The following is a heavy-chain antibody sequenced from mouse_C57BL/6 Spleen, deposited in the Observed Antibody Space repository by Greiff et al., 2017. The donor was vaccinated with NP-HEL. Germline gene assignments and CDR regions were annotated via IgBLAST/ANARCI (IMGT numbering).Heavy chain of an antibody. CDR3: ARELGQGFAY. D-gene: IGHD4-1*01. V-gene: IGHV2-6*01. Sequence: QVQLKESGPGLVAPSQSLSITCTVSGLSLTSYGVDWVRQSPGKGLEWLGVIWGVGSTNYNSALKSRLSISKDNSKSQVFLKMNSLQTDDTAMYYCARELGQGFAYWGQGTLVTVSA. CDR1: GLSLTSYG. J-gene: IGHJ3*01. CDR2: IWGVGST.